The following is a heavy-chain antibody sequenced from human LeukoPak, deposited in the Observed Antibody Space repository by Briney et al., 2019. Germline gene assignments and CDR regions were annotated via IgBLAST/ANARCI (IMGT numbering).Heavy chain of an antibody. D-gene: IGHD3-10*01. J-gene: IGHJ4*02. CDR1: GFTFDDYA. V-gene: IGHV3-9*03. CDR3: AKDSGSDPYGSGSYSLAFDY. CDR2: ISWNSGSI. Sequence: QPGRSLRLSCAASGFTFDDYAMHWVRQAPGKGLEWVSGISWNSGSIGYADSVKGRFTISRDNAKNSLYLQMNSLRAEDMALYYCAKDSGSDPYGSGSYSLAFDYWGQGTLVTVSS.